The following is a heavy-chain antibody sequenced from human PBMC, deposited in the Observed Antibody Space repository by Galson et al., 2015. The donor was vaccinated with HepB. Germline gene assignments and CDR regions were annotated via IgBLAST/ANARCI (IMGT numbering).Heavy chain of an antibody. Sequence: LSLTCAVYGGSFSGYYWSWIRQPPGKGLEWIGEINHSGSTNYNPSLNSRVTISVDTSKNQFSLKLSSVTAADTAVYYCARVDGIAVAGLGYYYYGMDVWGQGTTVTASS. J-gene: IGHJ6*02. CDR2: INHSGST. D-gene: IGHD6-19*01. V-gene: IGHV4-34*01. CDR3: ARVDGIAVAGLGYYYYGMDV. CDR1: GGSFSGYY.